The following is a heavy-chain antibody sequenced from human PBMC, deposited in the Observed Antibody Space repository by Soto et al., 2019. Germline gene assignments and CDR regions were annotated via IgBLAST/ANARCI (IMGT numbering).Heavy chain of an antibody. CDR2: IYYSGST. CDR3: ARHSPSLYYYYYMDV. J-gene: IGHJ6*03. V-gene: IGHV4-59*08. Sequence: SETLSLTCTVSGDSIGSYYWSWIRQPPGKGLEWIGYIYYSGSTNYNPSLKSRVTISVDTSKNQYSLKLSSVTAADTAVYYCARHSPSLYYYYYMDVWGKGTTVTVSS. CDR1: GDSIGSYY.